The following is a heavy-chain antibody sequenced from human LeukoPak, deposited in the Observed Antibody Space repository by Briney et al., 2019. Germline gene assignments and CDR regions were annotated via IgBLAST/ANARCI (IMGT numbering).Heavy chain of an antibody. CDR3: ARLASLSTIAHRGRTWVDP. CDR2: INYSGST. Sequence: PSETLSLTCTVSGGSISSSTYYWGWIRQPPGKGLEWIGSINYSGSTNYNPSLESRVTISVDTSKNQFSLKLSSVTAADTAVYYCARLASLSTIAHRGRTWVDPWGQGTLVTVSS. V-gene: IGHV4-39*07. CDR1: GGSISSSTYY. D-gene: IGHD4/OR15-4a*01. J-gene: IGHJ5*02.